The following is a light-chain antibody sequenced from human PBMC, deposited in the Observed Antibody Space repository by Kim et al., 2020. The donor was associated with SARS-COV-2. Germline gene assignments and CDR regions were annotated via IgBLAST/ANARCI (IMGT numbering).Light chain of an antibody. CDR1: SSDVGGYKY. J-gene: IGLJ1*01. CDR3: CSYAGIYTYV. CDR2: DVS. V-gene: IGLV2-11*01. Sequence: QSALTQPRSVSGSPGQSVTISCTGTSSDVGGYKYVSWYQQHPGKAPKLMIYDVSKRPSGVPDRFSGSKSGNTASLTVSGLQAEDEADYYCCSYAGIYTYVFGTGTKVTVL.